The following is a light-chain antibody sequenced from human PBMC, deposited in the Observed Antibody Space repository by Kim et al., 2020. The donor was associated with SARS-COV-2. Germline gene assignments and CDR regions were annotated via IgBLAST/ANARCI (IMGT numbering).Light chain of an antibody. V-gene: IGKV3-20*01. J-gene: IGKJ4*01. CDR1: QSVSSYY. CDR3: QQYGSL. CDR2: DAS. Sequence: SVSPGERATLACRASQSVSSYYLTWYQQKPGQAPRLLIYDASSRATGIPDRFSGSGSGTNFTLTISRLEPEDFAVYYCQQYGSLFGGGTKVDIK.